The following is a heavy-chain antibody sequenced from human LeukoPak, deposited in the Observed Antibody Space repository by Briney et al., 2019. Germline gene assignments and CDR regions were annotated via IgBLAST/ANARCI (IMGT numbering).Heavy chain of an antibody. CDR2: ISSSSSTI. CDR3: AKPARTDYADY. CDR1: GFTFSSYS. J-gene: IGHJ4*02. Sequence: GGSLRLSCAASGFTFSSYSMNWVRQAPGKGLEWVSYISSSSSTIYYADSVKGRFTISRDNSKNTLYLQMNSLRAADTAVYYCAKPARTDYADYWGQGTLVTVSS. V-gene: IGHV3-48*01. D-gene: IGHD1-14*01.